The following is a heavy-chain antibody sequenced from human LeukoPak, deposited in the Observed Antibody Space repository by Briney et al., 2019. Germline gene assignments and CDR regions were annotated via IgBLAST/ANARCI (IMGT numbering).Heavy chain of an antibody. Sequence: ASETLSLTCAVYGGSFSGYYWSWIRQPPGKGLEWVANIKQDGSDKYYVDSVKGRFTISRDNAKNSLFLQMNSLRAEDTAVYYCARVRCSGNSCFPYYWGQGTLVTVSS. CDR3: ARVRCSGNSCFPYY. V-gene: IGHV3-7*01. J-gene: IGHJ4*02. CDR1: GGSFSGYY. D-gene: IGHD2-15*01. CDR2: IKQDGSDK.